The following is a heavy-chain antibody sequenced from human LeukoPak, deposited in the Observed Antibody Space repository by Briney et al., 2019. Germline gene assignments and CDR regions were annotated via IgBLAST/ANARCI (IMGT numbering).Heavy chain of an antibody. D-gene: IGHD2-2*01. V-gene: IGHV3-13*01. J-gene: IGHJ1*01. CDR1: GFTLSNFA. Sequence: GGSLRLSCAASGFTLSNFAMHWVRQGIGKGLEWVSAIGTAGDTFYPGSVKGRFTISRENAKNSLYLQMNSLRAEDTAVYYCARDLPRYCSSTSCYSLYFQHWGQGTLVTVSS. CDR3: ARDLPRYCSSTSCYSLYFQH. CDR2: IGTAGDT.